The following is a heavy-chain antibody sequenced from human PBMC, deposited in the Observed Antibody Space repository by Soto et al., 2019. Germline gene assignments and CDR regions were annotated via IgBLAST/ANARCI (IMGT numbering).Heavy chain of an antibody. D-gene: IGHD3-10*01. CDR1: GGSVSSTQW. J-gene: IGHJ4*02. Sequence: SETLSLTCAVSGGSVSSTQWWTWVRQVPGKGLEWLGDIYHGGITKYNPALKSRVTMSVDTSNNHFSLSLSSVTAADTAVYFCARRHGLDIDAYYWGQGILVTVSS. V-gene: IGHV4-4*02. CDR3: ARRHGLDIDAYY. CDR2: IYHGGIT.